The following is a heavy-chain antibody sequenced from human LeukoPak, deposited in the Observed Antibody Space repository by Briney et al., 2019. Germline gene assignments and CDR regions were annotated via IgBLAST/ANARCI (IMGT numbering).Heavy chain of an antibody. CDR1: GFTFISYE. V-gene: IGHV3-48*03. D-gene: IGHD3-22*01. CDR2: ISSSGSTI. CDR3: ARGYDSSGYYWYPFDY. Sequence: GGSLRLSCAASGFTFISYEMNWVRQAPGKRLEGVSYISSSGSTIYYADSVKGRFTISRDNAKNSLYLQMNSLRAEDTAVYYCARGYDSSGYYWYPFDYWGQGTLVTVSS. J-gene: IGHJ4*02.